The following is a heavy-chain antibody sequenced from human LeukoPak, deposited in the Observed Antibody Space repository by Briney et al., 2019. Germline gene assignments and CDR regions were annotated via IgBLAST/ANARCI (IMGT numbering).Heavy chain of an antibody. Sequence: SETLSLTCTVSGGSISSSSYYWGWIRQPPGKGLEWIGSIYYSGSTYYNPSLKSRVTISVDTSKNQFSLKLSSVTAADTAVYYCARGTGYSSGWYLDAFDIWGQGTMVTVSS. CDR3: ARGTGYSSGWYLDAFDI. CDR1: GGSISSSSYY. CDR2: IYYSGST. V-gene: IGHV4-39*07. D-gene: IGHD6-19*01. J-gene: IGHJ3*02.